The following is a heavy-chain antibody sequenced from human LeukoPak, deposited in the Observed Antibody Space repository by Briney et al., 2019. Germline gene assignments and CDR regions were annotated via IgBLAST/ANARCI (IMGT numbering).Heavy chain of an antibody. Sequence: GGSLRLSCAASGFTFSSYSMNWVRQAPGKGLEWVSSISSSSSYIYYADSVKGRFTISRDDAKNSLYLQMNSLRAEDTAVYYCARAGEMATLNWFDPWGQGTLVTVSS. V-gene: IGHV3-21*01. CDR3: ARAGEMATLNWFDP. D-gene: IGHD5-24*01. CDR2: ISSSSSYI. CDR1: GFTFSSYS. J-gene: IGHJ5*02.